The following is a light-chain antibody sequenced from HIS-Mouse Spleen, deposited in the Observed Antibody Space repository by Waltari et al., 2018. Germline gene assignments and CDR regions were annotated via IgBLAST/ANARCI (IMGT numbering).Light chain of an antibody. Sequence: QSALTQPVSVSGSPGQSITISCTGPRSAVGGYNYVSWYQQHPGKAPKPMIYEVSNRPSGVSNRFSGSKSGNTASLTISGLQAEDEADYYCSSYTSSSTLGVFGGGTKLTVL. V-gene: IGLV2-14*01. CDR1: RSAVGGYNY. CDR2: EVS. CDR3: SSYTSSSTLGV. J-gene: IGLJ3*02.